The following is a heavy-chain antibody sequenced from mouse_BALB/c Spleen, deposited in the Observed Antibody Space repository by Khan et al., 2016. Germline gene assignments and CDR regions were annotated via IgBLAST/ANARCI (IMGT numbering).Heavy chain of an antibody. CDR3: TRHYGSSWGKSFFDY. CDR2: IFPGSGDT. Sequence: VQLQQSGTVLARPGASVKMSCKASDYTFSTYWMHWVKQRPGQGLEWIGAIFPGSGDTTNNQRFEDKAKLTAVTSTNTAYMELSSLTNEDSAVXYCTRHYGSSWGKSFFDYWGQGTTLTVSS. J-gene: IGHJ2*01. V-gene: IGHV1-5*01. D-gene: IGHD1-1*01. CDR1: DYTFSTYW.